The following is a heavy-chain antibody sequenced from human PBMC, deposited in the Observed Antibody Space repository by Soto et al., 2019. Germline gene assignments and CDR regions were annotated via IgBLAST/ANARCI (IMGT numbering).Heavy chain of an antibody. CDR1: GFTFSSYA. CDR3: AKGLLWFGELSYRPRDYYYGMDV. CDR2: ISGSGGST. J-gene: IGHJ6*02. Sequence: GGSLRLSCAASGFTFSSYAMSWVRQAPGKGLEWVSAISGSGGSTYYADSVKGRFTISRDNSKNTLYLQMNSLRAEDTAVYYCAKGLLWFGELSYRPRDYYYGMDVWGQGTTVTVSS. D-gene: IGHD3-10*01. V-gene: IGHV3-23*01.